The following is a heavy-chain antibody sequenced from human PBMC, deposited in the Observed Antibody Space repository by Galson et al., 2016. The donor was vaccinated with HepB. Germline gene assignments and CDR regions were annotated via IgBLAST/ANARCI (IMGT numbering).Heavy chain of an antibody. CDR3: ARELDHSFYFDY. D-gene: IGHD1-14*01. Sequence: SVKVSCKASGYTFNTYNMHWVRQAPGQGLEWMGKIKPSGGNTIYAQKFQDRITMTRDTSTSTVYMELINLRSEDTAVYYCARELDHSFYFDYWGQGTLLTVSS. CDR2: IKPSGGNT. J-gene: IGHJ4*02. V-gene: IGHV1-46*02. CDR1: GYTFNTYN.